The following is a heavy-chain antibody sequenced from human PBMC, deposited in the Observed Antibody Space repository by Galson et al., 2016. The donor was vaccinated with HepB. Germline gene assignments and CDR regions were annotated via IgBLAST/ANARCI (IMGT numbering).Heavy chain of an antibody. CDR2: INYSGNT. J-gene: IGHJ4*02. CDR3: ARVAWYQYGSGSYDY. V-gene: IGHV4-39*01. CDR1: GGSISSRNYY. Sequence: ETLSLTCTVSGGSISSRNYYWGWIRQPPGKGLEWIGSINYSGNTYYNPSLKSRVTMSIDTSKNQFSLRLISVTAADPAVYYCARVAWYQYGSGSYDYWGQGTLVTVSS. D-gene: IGHD3-10*01.